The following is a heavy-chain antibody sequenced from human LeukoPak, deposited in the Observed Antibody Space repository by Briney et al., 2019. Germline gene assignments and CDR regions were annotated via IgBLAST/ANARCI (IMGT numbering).Heavy chain of an antibody. CDR2: IYYSGST. D-gene: IGHD3-22*01. CDR1: GGSTSSYY. CDR3: ARASTPYDSSGYYGY. V-gene: IGHV4-59*01. J-gene: IGHJ4*02. Sequence: SETLSLTCTVSGGSTSSYYWSWIRQPPGKGLEWIGYIYYSGSTNYNPSLKSRVTISVDTSKNQFSLKLSSVTAADTAVYYCARASTPYDSSGYYGYWGQGTLVTVSS.